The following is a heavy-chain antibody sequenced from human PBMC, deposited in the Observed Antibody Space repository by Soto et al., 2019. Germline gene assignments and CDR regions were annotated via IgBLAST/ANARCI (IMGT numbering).Heavy chain of an antibody. Sequence: EVQLLESGGGLVQPGGSLRLSCAASGFTFSSYSMIWVRQAPGKGLEWVSGSSGNSGSTYYADSVKGRFTISRDNSQNTVSLQMYTLRAEETAVFYCAKAVQVGPTTFLDSWGQGTLVTVSS. CDR3: AKAVQVGPTTFLDS. CDR1: GFTFSSYS. CDR2: SSGNSGST. D-gene: IGHD1-26*01. J-gene: IGHJ4*02. V-gene: IGHV3-23*01.